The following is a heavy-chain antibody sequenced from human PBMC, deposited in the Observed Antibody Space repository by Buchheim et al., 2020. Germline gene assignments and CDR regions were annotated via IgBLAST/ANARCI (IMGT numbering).Heavy chain of an antibody. V-gene: IGHV3-30*04. CDR2: ISYDGSNK. Sequence: QVQLVESGGGVVQPGRSLRLSCAASGFTFSSYAMHWVRQAPGKGLEWVAVISYDGSNKYYADSVKGRFTISRDNSKNTLYLQMNSLRAEDTAVYYCARESNGSGSYYYYYYGMDVWGQGTT. CDR3: ARESNGSGSYYYYYYGMDV. D-gene: IGHD3-10*01. CDR1: GFTFSSYA. J-gene: IGHJ6*02.